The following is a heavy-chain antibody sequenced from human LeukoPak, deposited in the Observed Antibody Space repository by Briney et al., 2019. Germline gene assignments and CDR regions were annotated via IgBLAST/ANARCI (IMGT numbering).Heavy chain of an antibody. V-gene: IGHV4-34*01. CDR2: INHSGST. J-gene: IGHJ6*03. D-gene: IGHD4-23*01. Sequence: SETLSLTCAVYGGSFSGYYWCWIRQPPGKGLEWIGEINHSGSTNYNPSLKSRVTISVDTSKNQFSLKLSSVTAADTAVYYCARALPIRWYYYYYMDVWGKGTTVTVSS. CDR3: ARALPIRWYYYYYMDV. CDR1: GGSFSGYY.